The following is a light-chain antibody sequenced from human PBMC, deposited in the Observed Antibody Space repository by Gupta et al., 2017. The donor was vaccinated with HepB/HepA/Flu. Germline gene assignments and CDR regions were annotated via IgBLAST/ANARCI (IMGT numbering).Light chain of an antibody. Sequence: QSALTQPRSVSGSPGQSVTISCTGTSTDAGNYNYVSWYQQHPGKAPKLMIYDVIKRPSGVPDRFSGSKSGNTASLTISGLQAEDEADYYCCSYAGTYTYVFGNGTKVTVL. J-gene: IGLJ1*01. CDR1: STDAGNYNY. V-gene: IGLV2-11*01. CDR2: DVI. CDR3: CSYAGTYTYV.